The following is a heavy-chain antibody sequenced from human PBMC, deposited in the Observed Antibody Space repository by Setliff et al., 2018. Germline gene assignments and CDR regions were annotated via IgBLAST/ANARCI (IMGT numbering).Heavy chain of an antibody. CDR2: ISHSGST. J-gene: IGHJ4*02. D-gene: IGHD4-17*01. Sequence: SETLSLTCTVSGYSISSGHYWGWIRQPPGKGLEWIGSISHSGSTYYNPSLRNRVTISLDTSKNQFSLKVSSVTAADTAVYYCAGGRRYDYGWDFDYWGQGTLVTVSS. CDR1: GYSISSGHY. V-gene: IGHV4-38-2*02. CDR3: AGGRRYDYGWDFDY.